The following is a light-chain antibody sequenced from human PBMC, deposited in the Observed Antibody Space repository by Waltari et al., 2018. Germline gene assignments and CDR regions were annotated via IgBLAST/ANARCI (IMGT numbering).Light chain of an antibody. Sequence: VLTQSPGTLSLSPGERATLSCRASRPVTYIYLAWYQQKPGQPPRLLIYGASSRATGIPDRFSGSGSGTDFTLTISSLEPEDFAVYYCQQYVNSPPLTFGGGTRVEIK. CDR2: GAS. CDR1: RPVTYIY. V-gene: IGKV3-20*01. J-gene: IGKJ4*01. CDR3: QQYVNSPPLT.